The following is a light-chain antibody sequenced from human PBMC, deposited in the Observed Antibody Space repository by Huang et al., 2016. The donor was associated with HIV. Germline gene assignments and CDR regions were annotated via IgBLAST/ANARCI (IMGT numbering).Light chain of an antibody. Sequence: ERVLTQSPATLSVAPGERVTLSCRDSHSVSSNLAWYQQKPGQAPRLIIHGASTRATGIPARFSGSGSGTEFTLAISSLQSEDSGGYFCQQYDNWPLTFGQGTRLEIK. V-gene: IGKV3-15*01. J-gene: IGKJ5*01. CDR3: QQYDNWPLT. CDR2: GAS. CDR1: HSVSSN.